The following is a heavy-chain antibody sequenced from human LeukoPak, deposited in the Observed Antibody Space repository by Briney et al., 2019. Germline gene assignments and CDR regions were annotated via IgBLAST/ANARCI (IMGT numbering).Heavy chain of an antibody. CDR1: GGSISSYY. V-gene: IGHV4-4*07. CDR2: IYTSGST. CDR3: ARSIARYYYGSGSYYDY. J-gene: IGHJ4*02. D-gene: IGHD3-10*01. Sequence: SETLSLTCTVSGGSISSYYWGWIRQPAGKGLEWIGRIYTSGSTNYNPSLKSRVTMSVDTSKNQFSLKLSSVTAADTAVYYCARSIARYYYGSGSYYDYWGQGTLVTVSS.